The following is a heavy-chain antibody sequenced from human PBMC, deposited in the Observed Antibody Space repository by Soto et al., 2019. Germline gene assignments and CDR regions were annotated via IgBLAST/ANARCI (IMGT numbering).Heavy chain of an antibody. D-gene: IGHD5-18*01. CDR2: FNPSGGST. V-gene: IGHV1-46*02. Sequence: QVQLVQSGAEVKKPGASVKVSCKASGYTFNSYYIHWVRQAPGQGLEWMGIFNPSGGSTNYPQKLQGRVTLTRGTSTSTVYMELCRLRSEDTAIYYCARGGYDCYFDLWGRGTLVTVSS. CDR3: ARGGYDCYFDL. CDR1: GYTFNSYY. J-gene: IGHJ2*01.